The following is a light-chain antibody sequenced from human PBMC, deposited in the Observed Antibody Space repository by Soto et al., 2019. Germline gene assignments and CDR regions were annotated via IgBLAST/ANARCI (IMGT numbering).Light chain of an antibody. CDR1: NTGIKS. Sequence: SYELTQPPSVSVVPGQTARISCEGNNTGIKSVHWYQQKPGQAPVVVVFDDIDRPSGVPERLSGSNSGNTATLTISRVEAGDEADYYCQVWDSSSDHYVFGTGTKV. J-gene: IGLJ1*01. CDR2: DDI. V-gene: IGLV3-21*02. CDR3: QVWDSSSDHYV.